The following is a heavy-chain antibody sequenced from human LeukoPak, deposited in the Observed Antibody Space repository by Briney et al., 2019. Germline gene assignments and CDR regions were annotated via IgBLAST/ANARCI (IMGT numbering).Heavy chain of an antibody. CDR2: INHSGST. D-gene: IGHD4-17*01. CDR1: GGSFSDYY. Sequence: SETLSLTCAVYGGSFSDYYWIWIRQPPGKGLEWIGEINHSGSTNYNPSLQSRVTISVDPSKKQFSLNLNSVTAADTAVYYCARPGDYVYWGQGTLVTVRS. V-gene: IGHV4-34*01. CDR3: ARPGDYVY. J-gene: IGHJ4*02.